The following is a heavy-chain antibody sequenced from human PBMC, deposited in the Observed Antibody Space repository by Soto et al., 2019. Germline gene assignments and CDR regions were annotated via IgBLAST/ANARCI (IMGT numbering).Heavy chain of an antibody. V-gene: IGHV4-34*01. CDR3: ARAWYYDFWSGPRNWFDP. CDR1: GGSFSGYY. J-gene: IGHJ5*02. Sequence: SETLSLTCAVYGGSFSGYYWSWIRQPPGKGLEWIGEINHSGSTNYNPSLKSRVTISVDTSKNQFSLKLSSVTAADTAVYYCARAWYYDFWSGPRNWFDPWGQGTLVT. D-gene: IGHD3-3*01. CDR2: INHSGST.